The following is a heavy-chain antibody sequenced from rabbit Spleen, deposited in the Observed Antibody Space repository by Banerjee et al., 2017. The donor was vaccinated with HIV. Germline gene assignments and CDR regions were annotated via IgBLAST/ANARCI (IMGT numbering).Heavy chain of an antibody. CDR1: GFSFSSSDW. CDR3: ARDAGTSFSPYGMDL. CDR2: IYGGSSGRT. D-gene: IGHD8-1*01. J-gene: IGHJ6*01. Sequence: QEQLEESGGGLVKPEGSLTLTCTASGFSFSSSDWIYWVRQAPGKGLEWIACIYGGSSGRTYYASWAKGRFTISKTSSTTVTLQMTSLTAADTATYFCARDAGTSFSPYGMDLWGQGTLVTVS. V-gene: IGHV1S45*01.